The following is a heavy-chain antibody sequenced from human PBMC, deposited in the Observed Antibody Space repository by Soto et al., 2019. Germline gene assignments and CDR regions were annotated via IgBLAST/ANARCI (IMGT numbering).Heavy chain of an antibody. Sequence: VQLVESGGGVVQPGRSLRLSCAASGFTFSDYAMHWVRQAPGKGLEWVAVVSHDGRNTHYADSVKGRFTISRDSSKKTVSVEMTRLRAEDTAGYSFAKGGRQWLVTSDFNYWGQGALVTVSS. CDR3: AKGGRQWLVTSDFNY. CDR1: GFTFSDYA. D-gene: IGHD6-19*01. J-gene: IGHJ4*02. V-gene: IGHV3-30*18. CDR2: VSHDGRNT.